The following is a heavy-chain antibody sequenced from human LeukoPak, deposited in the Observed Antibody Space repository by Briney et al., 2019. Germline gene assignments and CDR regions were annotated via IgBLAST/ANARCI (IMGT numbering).Heavy chain of an antibody. V-gene: IGHV4-59*02. CDR2: IYYTET. CDR3: AREYGSGSYYNYFDY. J-gene: IGHJ4*02. Sequence: PSETLSLTCTVSGGSVSDYYWSWIRQSPGKGLEWIGYIYYTETSYNPSLKSRVTISADTSKNQFSLKLSSVTAADTAVYYCAREYGSGSYYNYFDYWGQGTLVTVSS. D-gene: IGHD3-10*01. CDR1: GGSVSDYY.